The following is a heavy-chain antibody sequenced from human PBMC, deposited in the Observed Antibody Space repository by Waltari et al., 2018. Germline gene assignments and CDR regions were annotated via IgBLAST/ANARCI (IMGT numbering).Heavy chain of an antibody. J-gene: IGHJ4*02. V-gene: IGHV4-59*01. CDR3: ARGGTYSSSWVDY. D-gene: IGHD6-13*01. CDR2: IYYSGST. Sequence: QVQLQESGPGLVKPSETLSLTCTVSGGSISSYYWSWIRQPPGKGLEWIGYIYYSGSTNYNPSLKSRVTISVDTSKNQFSRKLSSVTAADTAVYYCARGGTYSSSWVDYWGQGTLVTVSS. CDR1: GGSISSYY.